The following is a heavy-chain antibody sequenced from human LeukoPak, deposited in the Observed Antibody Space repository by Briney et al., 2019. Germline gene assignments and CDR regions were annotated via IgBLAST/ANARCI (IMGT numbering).Heavy chain of an antibody. CDR3: AKADDDSPGYTNYFDY. CDR1: GFTFSSYA. Sequence: GGSLRLSCAASGFTFSSYAMGWVRQAPGKGLEWVSSISGSGAGTYYADSVKGLCTIFRDNSKNTLYLQMNSLRAEDTAVYYCAKADDDSPGYTNYFDYWGQGTLLTVSS. CDR2: ISGSGAGT. D-gene: IGHD3-22*01. J-gene: IGHJ4*02. V-gene: IGHV3-23*01.